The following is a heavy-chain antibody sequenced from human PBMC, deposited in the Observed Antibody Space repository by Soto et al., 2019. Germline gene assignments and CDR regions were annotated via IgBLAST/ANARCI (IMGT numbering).Heavy chain of an antibody. CDR1: GGTFSSYT. CDR2: IIPILGIA. D-gene: IGHD3-10*01. Sequence: QVQLVQSGAEVKKPGSSVKVSCKASGGTFSSYTISWVRQAPGQGLEWVGRIIPILGIANYAQKFQGRVTITADKSTSTAYMELSSLRSEDTAVYYCARGAMVRGVITDDYWGQVTLVTVSS. J-gene: IGHJ4*02. CDR3: ARGAMVRGVITDDY. V-gene: IGHV1-69*02.